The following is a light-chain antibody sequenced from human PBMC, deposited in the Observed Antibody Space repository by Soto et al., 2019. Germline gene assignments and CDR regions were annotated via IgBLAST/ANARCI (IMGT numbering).Light chain of an antibody. V-gene: IGLV2-23*01. J-gene: IGLJ1*01. CDR1: SSDVGSYNL. Sequence: QSALTQPASVSGSPGQSITISCTGTSSDVGSYNLVSWYQQHPGKAPKLMIYEGSKRPSGVSNRFSGSRSGNTASLTISGLLAEDEADYYCSSYAGSRTYVFATGTKVTVL. CDR2: EGS. CDR3: SSYAGSRTYV.